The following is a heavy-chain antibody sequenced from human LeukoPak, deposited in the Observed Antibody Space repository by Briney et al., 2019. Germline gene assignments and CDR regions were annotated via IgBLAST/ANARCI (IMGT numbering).Heavy chain of an antibody. Sequence: SETLSLTCAVYGGSFSGYYWTWIRQPPGKGLEWIGEINHSGSANYSPSLSSRVTISLDMSENQFSLKLTSVAAADTAVYYCARGQGTVTTHWGQGTLVTVSS. CDR3: ARGQGTVTTH. J-gene: IGHJ4*02. CDR2: INHSGSA. D-gene: IGHD4-17*01. CDR1: GGSFSGYY. V-gene: IGHV4-34*01.